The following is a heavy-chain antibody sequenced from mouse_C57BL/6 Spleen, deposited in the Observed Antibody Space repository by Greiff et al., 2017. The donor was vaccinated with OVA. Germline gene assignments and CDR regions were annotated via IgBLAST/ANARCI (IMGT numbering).Heavy chain of an antibody. CDR3: ARITGNGYFDY. CDR2: ISYDGSN. J-gene: IGHJ2*01. D-gene: IGHD4-1*01. V-gene: IGHV3-6*01. CDR1: GYSITSGYY. Sequence: EVQLVESGPGLVKPSQSLSLTCSVTGYSITSGYYWNWIRQFPGNKLEWMGYISYDGSNNYNPSLKNRISITRDTSKNQFFLKLNSVTTEDTATYYCARITGNGYFDYWGQGTTLTVSS.